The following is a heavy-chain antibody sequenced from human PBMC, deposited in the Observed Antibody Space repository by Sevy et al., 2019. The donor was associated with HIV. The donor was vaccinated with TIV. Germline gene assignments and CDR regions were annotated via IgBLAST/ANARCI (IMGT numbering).Heavy chain of an antibody. CDR1: GFTFSGYA. CDR3: AKTINSGGGVVPAANYYYYGLDV. V-gene: IGHV3-23*01. CDR2: INGKGRST. J-gene: IGHJ6*02. D-gene: IGHD2-2*01. Sequence: GGSLRLSCAASGFTFSGYAMNWVRQAPGKGLEWVSAINGKGRSTHYADSVEGRLTISRDNSKNTLYVQMNSLRAEDTAVYYCAKTINSGGGVVPAANYYYYGLDVWGQGTTVTVSS.